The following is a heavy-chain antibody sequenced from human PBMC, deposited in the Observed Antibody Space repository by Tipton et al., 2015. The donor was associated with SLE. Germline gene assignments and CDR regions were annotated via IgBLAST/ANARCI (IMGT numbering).Heavy chain of an antibody. J-gene: IGHJ4*02. CDR1: GFSFSSHA. D-gene: IGHD3-3*01. CDR3: AKLGLGVVIDY. V-gene: IGHV3-23*01. Sequence: GSLRLSCVASGFSFSSHAVNWARQAPGKGLEWVGAISGDGDATYYADSVKGRFTISRDNSKNTLYLQMNSLRDEDTAVYYCAKLGLGVVIDYWGQGTLVTVSS. CDR2: ISGDGDAT.